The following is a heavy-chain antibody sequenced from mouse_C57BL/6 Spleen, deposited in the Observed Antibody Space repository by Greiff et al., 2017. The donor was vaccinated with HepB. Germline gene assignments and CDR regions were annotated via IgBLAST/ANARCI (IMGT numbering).Heavy chain of an antibody. CDR2: IHPNSGST. CDR3: ARASWITTVVEYYFDY. CDR1: GYTFTSYW. D-gene: IGHD1-1*01. Sequence: QVQLKQPGAELVKPGASVKLSCKASGYTFTSYWMHWVKQRPGQGLEWIGMIHPNSGSTNYNEKFKSKATLTVDKSSSTAYMQLSSLTSEDSAVYYCARASWITTVVEYYFDYWGQGTTLTVSS. J-gene: IGHJ2*01. V-gene: IGHV1-64*01.